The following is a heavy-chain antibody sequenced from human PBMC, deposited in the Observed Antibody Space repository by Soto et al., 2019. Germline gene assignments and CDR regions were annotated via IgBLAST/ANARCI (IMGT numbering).Heavy chain of an antibody. CDR3: AGGQYYFDY. D-gene: IGHD2-15*01. CDR1: GFPFSSDG. V-gene: IGHV3-30*03. CDR2: ISYDGSNK. Sequence: QVQLVESGGGVVQPGRSLRLSCAASGFPFSSDGMHWVRQAPGKGLDWVALISYDGSNKYYADSVKGRFTISRDNSKHTLYLEMSSLRVEDTAVYYCAGGQYYFDYCGQGTLGSVSS. J-gene: IGHJ4*02.